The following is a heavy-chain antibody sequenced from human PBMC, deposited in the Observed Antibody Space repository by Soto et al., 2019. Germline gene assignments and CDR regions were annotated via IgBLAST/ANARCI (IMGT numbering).Heavy chain of an antibody. Sequence: GGSLRLSCAASGFTFSGSAMHWVRQASGKGLEWVGRIRSKANSYATAYAASVKGRFTISRDDSKNTAYLQMNSLKTEDTAVYYCTSYSSSSHFDYWGQGTLVTVSS. V-gene: IGHV3-73*01. CDR2: IRSKANSYAT. CDR3: TSYSSSSHFDY. D-gene: IGHD6-6*01. CDR1: GFTFSGSA. J-gene: IGHJ4*02.